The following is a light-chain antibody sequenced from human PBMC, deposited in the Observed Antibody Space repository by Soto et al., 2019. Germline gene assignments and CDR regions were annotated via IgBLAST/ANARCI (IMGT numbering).Light chain of an antibody. CDR2: GAS. CDR3: QQFKSYPLT. Sequence: AIPLTESPSSLSASVGDRVTITCRASQDISNSLAWYQQKPGNAPNLLIYGASTLGIGVPSRFSGSGSGTDFTLTISSLQPEDYGAHYCQQFKSYPLTFGPGTKVNVK. V-gene: IGKV1-13*02. CDR1: QDISNS. J-gene: IGKJ3*01.